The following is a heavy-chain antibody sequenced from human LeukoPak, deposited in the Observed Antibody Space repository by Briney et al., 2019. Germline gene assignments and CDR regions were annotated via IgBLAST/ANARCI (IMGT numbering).Heavy chain of an antibody. CDR1: GFTFDDYA. CDR3: AKDKGGAYDGKSHWFDP. D-gene: IGHD4-23*01. Sequence: GRSLRLSCAASGFTFDDYAMHWVRQAPGKGLEWVSGISWNSGSIGYADSVKGRFTISRDNAKNSLYLQMNSLRAEDTALYYCAKDKGGAYDGKSHWFDPWGQGTLVTVSS. J-gene: IGHJ5*02. V-gene: IGHV3-9*01. CDR2: ISWNSGSI.